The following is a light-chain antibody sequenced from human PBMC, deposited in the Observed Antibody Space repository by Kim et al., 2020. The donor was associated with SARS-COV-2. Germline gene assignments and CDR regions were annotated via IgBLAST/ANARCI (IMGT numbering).Light chain of an antibody. Sequence: VAPGQTASITCSGDKLGDKYACWYQQKPGQSPVLVIYQDSKRPSGIPERFSGSNSGNTATLTISGTQAMDEADYYCQAWDSSTQVFGGGTQLTVL. CDR1: KLGDKY. V-gene: IGLV3-1*01. J-gene: IGLJ3*02. CDR3: QAWDSSTQV. CDR2: QDS.